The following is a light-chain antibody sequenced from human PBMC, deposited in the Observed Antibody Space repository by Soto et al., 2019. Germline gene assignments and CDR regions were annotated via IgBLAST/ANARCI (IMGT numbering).Light chain of an antibody. CDR1: SSNIGAGYD. CDR3: QSYDSSLSGYV. Sequence: LTQPPSVSGAPGQRVTISCTGSSSNIGAGYDVHWYQQLPGTAPKLLIYGNSNRPSGVPDRFSGSKSGTSASLAITGLQAEDEAEYYCQSYDSSLSGYVFGTGTKVTVL. V-gene: IGLV1-40*01. J-gene: IGLJ1*01. CDR2: GNS.